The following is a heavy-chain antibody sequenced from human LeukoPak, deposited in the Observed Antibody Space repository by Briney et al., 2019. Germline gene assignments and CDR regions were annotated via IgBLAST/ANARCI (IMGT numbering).Heavy chain of an antibody. D-gene: IGHD1-26*01. Sequence: SETLSLTCTVSGGSISSYYWSWIRQPAGKGLEWIGRIYTSGSTNYNASLKSRVSMSVDTSKNQFSLKLSSVTAADTAVFYCARENSGSYREFDYWGQGTLVTVSS. CDR3: ARENSGSYREFDY. CDR2: IYTSGST. V-gene: IGHV4-4*07. CDR1: GGSISSYY. J-gene: IGHJ4*02.